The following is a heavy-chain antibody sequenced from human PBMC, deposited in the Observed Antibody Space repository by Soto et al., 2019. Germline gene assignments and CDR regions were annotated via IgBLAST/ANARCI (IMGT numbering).Heavy chain of an antibody. CDR3: ARLPTTYYYYMDV. CDR1: GFTFSSYG. J-gene: IGHJ6*03. D-gene: IGHD1-1*01. CDR2: IWYDGSNK. V-gene: IGHV3-33*01. Sequence: GGTLRLSCAASGFTFSSYGMHWVRQAPSKGLEWVAVIWYDGSNKYYADSVKGRFTISRDNSKNTLYLQMNSLRAEDKAVYYSARLPTTYYYYMDVWGKGTTDTVSS.